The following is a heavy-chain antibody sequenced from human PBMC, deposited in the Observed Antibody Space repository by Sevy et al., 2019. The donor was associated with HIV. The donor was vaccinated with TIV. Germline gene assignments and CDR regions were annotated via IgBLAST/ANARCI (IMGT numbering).Heavy chain of an antibody. CDR1: GGSINSDH. V-gene: IGHV4-59*08. Sequence: SETLSLTCTVSGGSINSDHWNWIPQPPGKGLEWIGYVYYTGGTNYKPSLKNRVTISVDRTKNQFSLKLTSVTAADTAVYYCARRNDFDIWGQGTMVTVSS. CDR2: VYYTGGT. CDR3: ARRNDFDI. J-gene: IGHJ3*02.